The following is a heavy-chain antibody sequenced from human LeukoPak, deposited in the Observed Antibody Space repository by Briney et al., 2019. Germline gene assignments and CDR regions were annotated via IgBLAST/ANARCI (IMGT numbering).Heavy chain of an antibody. Sequence: ETLSLTCAGYGGSFSGYYWSWIRQPPGKGLEWVSAISGSGGSTYYADSVKGRFTISRDNSKNPLYLQMNSLRAEDTAVYYCAKQKGRIAAAGTAEYWGQGTLVTVSS. CDR2: ISGSGGST. D-gene: IGHD6-13*01. V-gene: IGHV3-23*01. CDR3: AKQKGRIAAAGTAEY. J-gene: IGHJ4*02. CDR1: GGSFSGYY.